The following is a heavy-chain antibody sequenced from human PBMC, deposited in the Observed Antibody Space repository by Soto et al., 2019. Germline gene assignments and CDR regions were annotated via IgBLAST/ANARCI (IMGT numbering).Heavy chain of an antibody. V-gene: IGHV4-30-4*01. CDR2: IFYSGST. CDR3: ARHEGNGNVWPLDY. J-gene: IGHJ4*02. D-gene: IGHD2-8*01. Sequence: PSETLSLTCSVSGASISSGDYYWSWIRQPPGKSLEWIGYIFYSGSTFYNPSLRSRVSMSVDTSKNQFSLRLTSVTAEDTAVYYCARHEGNGNVWPLDYWGQGILVTVSS. CDR1: GASISSGDYY.